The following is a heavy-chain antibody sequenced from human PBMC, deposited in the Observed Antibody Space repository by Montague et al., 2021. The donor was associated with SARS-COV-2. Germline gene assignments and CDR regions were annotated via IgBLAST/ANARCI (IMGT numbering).Heavy chain of an antibody. Sequence: SETLSLTCAVSGGSFSGYFWSWIRQPPGKGLEWIGEINHTGSTKHNPSLKSRVTISVDTSKNQFSLKVTSMTAADTATYYCARLGDGVVPAPILGVGPFYSYYYMDVWGKGTTVTVFS. J-gene: IGHJ6*03. CDR1: GGSFSGYF. CDR3: ARLGDGVVPAPILGVGPFYSYYYMDV. V-gene: IGHV4-34*01. CDR2: INHTGST. D-gene: IGHD2-2*02.